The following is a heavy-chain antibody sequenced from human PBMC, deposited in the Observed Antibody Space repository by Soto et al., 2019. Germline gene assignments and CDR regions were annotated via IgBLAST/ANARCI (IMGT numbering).Heavy chain of an antibody. CDR1: GFSFSNYA. D-gene: IGHD6-6*01. CDR2: ISAGGSNT. J-gene: IGHJ4*02. V-gene: IGHV3-23*01. Sequence: GGSLRLSCAASGFSFSNYAMNWARQAPGKGLEWVSAISAGGSNTNYADSVKGRFTISSDNSKNTLYLQMNGLRADDTAVYYCAKEYSTSFDYWGQGTPVTAPQ. CDR3: AKEYSTSFDY.